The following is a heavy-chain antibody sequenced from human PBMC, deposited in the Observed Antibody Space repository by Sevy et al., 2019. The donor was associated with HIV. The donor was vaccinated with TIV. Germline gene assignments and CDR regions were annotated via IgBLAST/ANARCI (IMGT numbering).Heavy chain of an antibody. D-gene: IGHD3-10*01. V-gene: IGHV4-39*01. CDR3: ASSTLYGFYYFDY. CDR2: IDYSGSP. J-gene: IGHJ4*02. CDR1: GGSISSSSYY. Sequence: SETLSLTCTVSGGSISSSSYYWGWIRQPPGKGLEGIESIDYSGSPYYNPSLKSRVTISVDTSKNQISLRLSSATAADTAVYYCASSTLYGFYYFDYWGQGTLVTVSS.